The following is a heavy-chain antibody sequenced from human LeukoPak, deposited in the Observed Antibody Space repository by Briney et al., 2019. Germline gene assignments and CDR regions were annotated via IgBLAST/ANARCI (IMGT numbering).Heavy chain of an antibody. CDR3: ARGYSSSSH. CDR1: GFTFSSYA. D-gene: IGHD6-13*01. V-gene: IGHV3-21*04. CDR2: ISGSGHYT. Sequence: GGSLRLSCADSGFTFSSYAMSWVRQAPGKGLEWVSGISGSGHYTYYADSVKGRFTISRDNAKNSLYLQMNSLRAEDTAVYYCARGYSSSSHWGQGTLVTVSS. J-gene: IGHJ4*02.